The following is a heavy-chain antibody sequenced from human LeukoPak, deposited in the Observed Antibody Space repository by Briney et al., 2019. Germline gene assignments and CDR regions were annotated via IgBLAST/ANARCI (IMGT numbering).Heavy chain of an antibody. D-gene: IGHD1-26*01. Sequence: SETLSLTCTVSGGSISSYYWSWIRQPPGKGLEWIGNIFYSGSTNYNPSLKSRVTISLDTSKNQFSPKLTSVSAADTAVYYCAREVGCYYHWFDPWGQGTLVTVSS. CDR3: AREVGCYYHWFDP. J-gene: IGHJ5*02. V-gene: IGHV4-59*01. CDR2: IFYSGST. CDR1: GGSISSYY.